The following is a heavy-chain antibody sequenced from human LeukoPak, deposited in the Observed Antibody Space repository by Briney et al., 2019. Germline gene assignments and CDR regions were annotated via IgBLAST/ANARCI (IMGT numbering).Heavy chain of an antibody. CDR3: AKSEYYYDSSGYYL. V-gene: IGHV3-23*01. D-gene: IGHD3-22*01. CDR2: ISGSGGST. J-gene: IGHJ5*02. CDR1: GFTFSSYA. Sequence: GGSLRLSCAASGFTFSSYAMSWVRQAPGKGLEWVSAISGSGGSTYYADSVKGRFTTSRDNSKNTLYLQMNSLRAEDTAVYYCAKSEYYYDSSGYYLWGQGTLVTVSS.